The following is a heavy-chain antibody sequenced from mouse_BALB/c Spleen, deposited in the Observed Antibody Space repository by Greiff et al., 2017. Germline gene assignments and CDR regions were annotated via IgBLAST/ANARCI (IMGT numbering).Heavy chain of an antibody. CDR2: IDPENGNT. CDR1: GFNIKDYY. Sequence: VQLKESGAELVRPGALVKLSCKASGFNIKDYYMHWVKQRPEQGLEWIGWIDPENGNTIYDPKFQGKASITADTSSNTAYLQLSSLTSEDTAVYYCARGGYYGSSYYFDYWGQGTTLTVSS. CDR3: ARGGYYGSSYYFDY. J-gene: IGHJ2*01. V-gene: IGHV14-1*02. D-gene: IGHD1-1*01.